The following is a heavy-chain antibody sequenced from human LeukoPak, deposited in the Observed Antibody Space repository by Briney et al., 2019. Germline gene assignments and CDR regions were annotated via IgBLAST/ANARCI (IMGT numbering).Heavy chain of an antibody. V-gene: IGHV3-23*01. D-gene: IGHD3-10*01. CDR3: AKDHLVLLWFGDHHFDY. CDR1: GFTFSSYA. Sequence: PGGSLRLSCAASGFTFSSYATSWVRQAPGKGLEWVSAISGSGGSTYYADSVKGRFTISRDNSKNTLYLQMNSLRAEDTAVYYCAKDHLVLLWFGDHHFDYWGQGTLVTVSS. J-gene: IGHJ4*02. CDR2: ISGSGGST.